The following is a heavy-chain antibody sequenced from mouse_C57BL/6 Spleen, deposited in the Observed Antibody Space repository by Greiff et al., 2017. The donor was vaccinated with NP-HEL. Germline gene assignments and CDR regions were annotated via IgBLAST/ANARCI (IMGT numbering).Heavy chain of an antibody. CDR2: ISSGGDYI. CDR3: TRVGLLYYGYLDY. V-gene: IGHV5-9-1*02. Sequence: EVQGVESGEGLVKPGGSLKLSCAASGFTFSSYTMSWVRQTPEKRLEWVAYISSGGDYIYYADTVKGRFTISRDNARNTLYLQMSSLKSEDTAMYYCTRVGLLYYGYLDYWGQGTTLTVSS. D-gene: IGHD2-1*01. J-gene: IGHJ2*01. CDR1: GFTFSSYT.